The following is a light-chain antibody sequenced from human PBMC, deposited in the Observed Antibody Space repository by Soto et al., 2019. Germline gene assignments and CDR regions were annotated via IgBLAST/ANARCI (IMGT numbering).Light chain of an antibody. V-gene: IGLV2-14*01. CDR2: EVT. CDR3: SSYSRSSTYV. J-gene: IGLJ6*01. Sequence: QSALTQPASVSGSPGQSITISCTGTSSDVGDYPRVSWYQQHPGKAPKLIIYEVTNRPSGVSSRFSGSKSDNTASLTISGLQAEDEADYYCSSYSRSSTYVFGSGTKLTVL. CDR1: SSDVGDYPR.